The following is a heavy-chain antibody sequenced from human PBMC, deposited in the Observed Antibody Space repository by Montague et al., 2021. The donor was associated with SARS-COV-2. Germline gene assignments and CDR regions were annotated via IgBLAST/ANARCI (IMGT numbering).Heavy chain of an antibody. CDR3: AKDRLALLWFRGRYGAFDI. Sequence: SLRLSCPASGFTFSKYAMSWVRQAPGKGLEWVSAISSSGRSTYYADSVKGRFTISRDNSKNTLYLQMNSLRAEDTAVYYCAKDRLALLWFRGRYGAFDIWGQGTMVTVSS. D-gene: IGHD3-10*01. CDR2: ISSSGRST. J-gene: IGHJ3*02. CDR1: GFTFSKYA. V-gene: IGHV3-23*01.